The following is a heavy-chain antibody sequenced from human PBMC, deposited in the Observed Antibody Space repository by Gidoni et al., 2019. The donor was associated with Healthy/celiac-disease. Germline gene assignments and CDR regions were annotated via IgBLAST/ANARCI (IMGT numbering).Heavy chain of an antibody. CDR2: ISGSGGST. D-gene: IGHD3-22*01. J-gene: IGHJ3*02. Sequence: EVQLLESGGGLVQPGGSLRLSCAASGFTFSSYAMSWVRQAPGKGLEWVSAISGSGGSTYYADSVKGRFTISRDNSKNTLYLQMNSLRAEDTAVYYCAGIRGYYDSSGYPHDDAFDIWGQGTMVTVSS. CDR1: GFTFSSYA. CDR3: AGIRGYYDSSGYPHDDAFDI. V-gene: IGHV3-23*01.